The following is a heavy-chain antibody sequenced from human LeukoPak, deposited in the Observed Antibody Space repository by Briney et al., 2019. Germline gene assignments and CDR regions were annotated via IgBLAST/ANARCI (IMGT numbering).Heavy chain of an antibody. J-gene: IGHJ4*02. Sequence: SVKVSCKASGYTFTSYGISWVRQAPGQGLEWMGGIIPIFGTANYAQKFQGRVTITADESTSTAYMELRSLRSDDTAVYYCAREGYYDILTGYYPFDYWGQGTLVTVSS. CDR3: AREGYYDILTGYYPFDY. V-gene: IGHV1-69*13. CDR1: GYTFTSYG. D-gene: IGHD3-9*01. CDR2: IIPIFGTA.